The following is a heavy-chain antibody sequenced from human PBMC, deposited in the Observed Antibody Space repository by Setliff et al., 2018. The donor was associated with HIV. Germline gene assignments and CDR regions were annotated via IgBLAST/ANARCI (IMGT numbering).Heavy chain of an antibody. CDR1: GGSISSYY. CDR3: ARVLYTYYYGSGSYYNAYYYYMDV. D-gene: IGHD3-10*01. CDR2: IYYSGST. J-gene: IGHJ6*03. V-gene: IGHV4-59*01. Sequence: SETLSLTCTVSGGSISSYYWSWIRQPPGKGLEWIGYIYYSGSTNYNPSLKSRVTISVDTSKNQFSLKLSSVTAADTAVYYCARVLYTYYYGSGSYYNAYYYYMDVWGKGTTVTAP.